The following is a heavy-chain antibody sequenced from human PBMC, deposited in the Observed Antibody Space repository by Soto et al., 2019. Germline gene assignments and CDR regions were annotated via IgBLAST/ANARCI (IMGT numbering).Heavy chain of an antibody. V-gene: IGHV4-39*01. Sequence: QLQLQESGPGLVKPSETLSLTCTVSGGSISSSSYYWGWIRQPPGKGLEWIGSIYYSGSTYYNPSLKSRVTISVDTSKNQFSLKLSSVTAADTAVYYCARPDYGDYVLPHYWGQGTLVTVSS. CDR1: GGSISSSSYY. J-gene: IGHJ4*02. CDR2: IYYSGST. CDR3: ARPDYGDYVLPHY. D-gene: IGHD4-17*01.